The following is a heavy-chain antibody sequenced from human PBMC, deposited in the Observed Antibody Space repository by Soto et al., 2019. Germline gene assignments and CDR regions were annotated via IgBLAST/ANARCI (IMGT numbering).Heavy chain of an antibody. CDR3: ARYYYDSSGSSIYYFHY. Sequence: PGGSLRLSCAASGFTFSSYAMSWVRQAPGKGLEWVSGISGNGSSTYYADSVKGRFTISRDNSKSSLYLQMNSLRAEDTAVYYCARYYYDSSGSSIYYFHYWGQGALVTSP. CDR2: ISGNGSST. D-gene: IGHD3-22*01. V-gene: IGHV3-23*01. CDR1: GFTFSSYA. J-gene: IGHJ4*02.